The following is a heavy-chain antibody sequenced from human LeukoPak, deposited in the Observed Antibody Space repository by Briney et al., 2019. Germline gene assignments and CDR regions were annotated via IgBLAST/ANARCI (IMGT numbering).Heavy chain of an antibody. V-gene: IGHV4-34*01. CDR1: GGSFSGYY. Sequence: PSETLSLTCAVYGGSFSGYYWSWIRQPPGKGLEWIEEINHSGSTNYNPSLKSRVTISVDTSKNQFSLKLSSVTAADTAVYYCARGLVVVAAMNWFDPWGQGTLVTVSS. J-gene: IGHJ5*02. D-gene: IGHD2-15*01. CDR3: ARGLVVVAAMNWFDP. CDR2: INHSGST.